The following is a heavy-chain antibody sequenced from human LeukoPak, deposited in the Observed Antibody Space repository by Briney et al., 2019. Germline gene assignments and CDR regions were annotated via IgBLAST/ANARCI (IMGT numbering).Heavy chain of an antibody. CDR3: AKPPTKISTVTTSFDY. D-gene: IGHD4-17*01. J-gene: IGHJ4*02. CDR1: GFTFSSYA. V-gene: IGHV3-23*01. CDR2: FSGSGGST. Sequence: GGSLRLSCAASGFTFSSYAMSWVRQAPGKGLEWVSAFSGSGGSTYYADSVKGRFTISRDNSKNTLYLQMNSLRAEDTAVYYCAKPPTKISTVTTSFDYWGQGTLVTVSS.